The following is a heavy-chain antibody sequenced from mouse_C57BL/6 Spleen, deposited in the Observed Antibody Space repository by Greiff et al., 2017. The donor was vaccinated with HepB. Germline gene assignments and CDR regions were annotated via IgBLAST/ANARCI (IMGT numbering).Heavy chain of an antibody. CDR3: ARDRGYYGSGAMDY. J-gene: IGHJ4*01. V-gene: IGHV3-1*01. CDR2: ISYSGST. D-gene: IGHD1-1*01. Sequence: ESGPGMVKPSQSLSLTCTVTGYSITSGYDWHWIRHFPGNKLEWMGYISYSGSTNYNPSLKSRISITHDTSKNHFFLKLNSVTTEDTATYYCARDRGYYGSGAMDYWGQGTSVTVSS. CDR1: GYSITSGYD.